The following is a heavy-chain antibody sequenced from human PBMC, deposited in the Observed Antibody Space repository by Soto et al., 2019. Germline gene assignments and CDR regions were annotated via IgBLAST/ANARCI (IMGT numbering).Heavy chain of an antibody. CDR2: IKSKTDGGTT. CDR3: TTGEGDYFDY. V-gene: IGHV3-15*01. D-gene: IGHD3-16*01. Sequence: EVQLVESGGGLVKSGGSLRLSCAASGFTFSNAWMSWVRQAPGKGLEWVGPIKSKTDGGTTDYAAPVKGRFTISRDDSKNTLYLQMNSLKTEDTAVYYCTTGEGDYFDYWGQGTLVTVSS. J-gene: IGHJ4*02. CDR1: GFTFSNAW.